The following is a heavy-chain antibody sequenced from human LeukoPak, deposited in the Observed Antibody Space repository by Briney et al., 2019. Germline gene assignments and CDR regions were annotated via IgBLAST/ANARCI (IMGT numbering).Heavy chain of an antibody. D-gene: IGHD1-26*01. CDR3: ASSTSGSYYRGGYYFDY. Sequence: PSETLPLTCTVSGGSISSSSYYWGWIRQPPGKGLEWIGSIYYSGSTYYNPSLKSRVTISVDTSKNQFSLKLSSVTAADTAVYYCASSTSGSYYRGGYYFDYWGQGTLVTVSS. CDR1: GGSISSSSYY. CDR2: IYYSGST. J-gene: IGHJ4*02. V-gene: IGHV4-39*01.